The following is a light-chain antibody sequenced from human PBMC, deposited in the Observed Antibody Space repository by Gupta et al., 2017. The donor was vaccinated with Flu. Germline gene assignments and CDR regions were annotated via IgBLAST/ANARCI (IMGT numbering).Light chain of an antibody. CDR3: QQYYDWPLA. Sequence: EIVMTQSPATLSVSPGERAALSCRTSQSVNSNLAWYQQKPGQAPRLLIHGASTRAIGIPDRFSGSGFGTEFTLTISSLQSEDLAVYYCQQYYDWPLAFGGGTNVGT. CDR2: GAS. V-gene: IGKV3-15*01. CDR1: QSVNSN. J-gene: IGKJ4*01.